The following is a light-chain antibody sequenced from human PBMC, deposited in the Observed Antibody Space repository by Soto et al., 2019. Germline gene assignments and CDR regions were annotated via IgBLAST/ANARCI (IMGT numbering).Light chain of an antibody. J-gene: IGKJ1*01. V-gene: IGKV1-6*01. CDR2: ATS. Sequence: IQMTQSPSTLSASVGDRVTITCRASQSIRGDLGWYQQKPGKAPKLLISATSTLQSGVPSRFSGRGSGTNFTLTISSLQPEDFATYYCIQDFISPLTVGQGTKVEL. CDR1: QSIRGD. CDR3: IQDFISPLT.